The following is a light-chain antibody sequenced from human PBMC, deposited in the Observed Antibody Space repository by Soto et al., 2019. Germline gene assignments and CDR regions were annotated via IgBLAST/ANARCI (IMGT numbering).Light chain of an antibody. Sequence: QSALTQPASVSGSPGQSITISCTGTSSDVGAYNYVSWYQHHPGKAPKLMIYDVSNRPSGVSNRFSGSKSGNTASLTISGLQAEDEADYYCSSYTSSSTNVVFGGGTKLTVL. V-gene: IGLV2-14*03. CDR2: DVS. J-gene: IGLJ2*01. CDR3: SSYTSSSTNVV. CDR1: SSDVGAYNY.